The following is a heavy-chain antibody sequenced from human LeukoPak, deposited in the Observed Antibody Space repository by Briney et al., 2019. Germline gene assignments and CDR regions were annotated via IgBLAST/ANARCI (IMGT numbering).Heavy chain of an antibody. J-gene: IGHJ3*02. CDR2: IYHSGST. CDR1: GGSISSSDYS. V-gene: IGHV4-30-2*01. Sequence: PSETLSLTCAVSGGSISSSDYSWNWIRQPPGTGLEWIGYIYHSGSTSYNPSLKSRVTISVDRSKNQFSLKLSSVTAADTAVYYCARVSDVIGDAFDIWGQGTMVTVSS. D-gene: IGHD3-16*02. CDR3: ARVSDVIGDAFDI.